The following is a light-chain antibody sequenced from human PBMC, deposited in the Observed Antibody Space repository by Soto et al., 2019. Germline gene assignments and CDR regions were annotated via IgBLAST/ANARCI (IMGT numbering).Light chain of an antibody. CDR3: QQRSNWPPVT. CDR1: QSVSSY. V-gene: IGKV3-11*01. CDR2: DAS. Sequence: EIVLTQSPATLYLSPGERATLSCRASQSVSSYLAWYQQKPGQAPRLLIYDASNRAAGIPARFSGSGSGTAFTLTISSLEPEDFAIYYCQQRSNWPPVTFGGGTKLEIK. J-gene: IGKJ4*01.